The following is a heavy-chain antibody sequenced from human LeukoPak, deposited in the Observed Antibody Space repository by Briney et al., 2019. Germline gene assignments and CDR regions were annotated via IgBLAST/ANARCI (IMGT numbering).Heavy chain of an antibody. D-gene: IGHD3-22*01. V-gene: IGHV3-48*02. Sequence: PWGSLRLSCAASGFTFSRYIMNWVRQAPGKGLEWISYISSSSRTIHYADSVKGRFTISRDNAENSLDLQMNSLRDEDTAVYYCASHYFGSRGSYAEYFQHWGQGALV. J-gene: IGHJ1*01. CDR2: ISSSSRTI. CDR1: GFTFSRYI. CDR3: ASHYFGSRGSYAEYFQH.